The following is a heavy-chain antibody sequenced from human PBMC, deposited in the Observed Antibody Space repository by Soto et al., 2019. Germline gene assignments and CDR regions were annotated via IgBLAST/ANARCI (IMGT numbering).Heavy chain of an antibody. Sequence: GGSLRLSCAASGFTFSSYWMSWVRQAPGKGLEWVANIKQDGSEKYYVDSVRGRFTISRDNAKNSLYLQMNSLRAEDTAVYYCARDQFAGSTSSVSWGYYYYMDVWGKGTTVTVSS. CDR1: GFTFSSYW. CDR3: ARDQFAGSTSSVSWGYYYYMDV. J-gene: IGHJ6*03. V-gene: IGHV3-7*01. D-gene: IGHD2-2*01. CDR2: IKQDGSEK.